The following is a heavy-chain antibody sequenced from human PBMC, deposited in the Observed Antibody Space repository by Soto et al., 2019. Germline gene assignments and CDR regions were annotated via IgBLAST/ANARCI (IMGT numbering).Heavy chain of an antibody. CDR3: ARDQLYYNDISGRPLNAFDV. J-gene: IGHJ3*01. Sequence: TGGSLRLSCEASGFTFSSYVMTWVRQAPGKGLEWVANIKQNETEKYYVDSVKGRFTISRDNAKNSLYLQMNSLRAEDTAVYYCARDQLYYNDISGRPLNAFDVWGQGTMVTVSS. CDR2: IKQNETEK. V-gene: IGHV3-7*01. CDR1: GFTFSSYV. D-gene: IGHD3-22*01.